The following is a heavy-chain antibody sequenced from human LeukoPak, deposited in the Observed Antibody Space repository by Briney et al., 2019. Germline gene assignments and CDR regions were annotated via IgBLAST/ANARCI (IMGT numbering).Heavy chain of an antibody. CDR3: AGASPAPKYYYDSSGYPRIGDY. J-gene: IGHJ4*02. Sequence: ASVKDSCKASGYTFTSYGISWVRQALGQGRAWMGWISAYNGNINYAQKPQGRDTMTPDTTTSTAYMELRSLRSDDTTVYYCAGASPAPKYYYDSSGYPRIGDYWGQGTLVTVSS. D-gene: IGHD3-22*01. V-gene: IGHV1-18*01. CDR1: GYTFTSYG. CDR2: ISAYNGNI.